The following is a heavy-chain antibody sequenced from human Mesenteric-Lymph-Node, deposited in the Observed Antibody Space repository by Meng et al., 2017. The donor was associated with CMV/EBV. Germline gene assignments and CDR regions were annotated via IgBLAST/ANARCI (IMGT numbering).Heavy chain of an antibody. J-gene: IGHJ6*02. CDR2: ISFDGDGR. CDR1: GFLFSSFT. Sequence: GESLKISCTASGFLFSSFTMNWVRQAPGQGLEWVAGISFDGDGRYDADSVKGRFTISRDNSKNTLDLQMNSLRTEDTAVYYCARAPGGDTVMVLYYNGMDVWGQGTTVTVSS. CDR3: ARAPGGDTVMVLYYNGMDV. V-gene: IGHV3-30-3*01. D-gene: IGHD5-18*01.